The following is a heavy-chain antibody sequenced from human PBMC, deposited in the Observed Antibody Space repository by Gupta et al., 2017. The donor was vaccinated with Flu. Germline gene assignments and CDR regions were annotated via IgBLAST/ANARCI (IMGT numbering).Heavy chain of an antibody. V-gene: IGHV3-30*18. CDR3: AKDGPWTASCPYYCYYMDV. J-gene: IGHJ6*03. Sequence: QMQPVELGGGVGEVWGSLRTPSGGRGINFRKNRLHWVRPAPGEGLEWVADIASDGSHKDDADSVTGRFTISRYNSKSTRSLEMDCLRVEDTAVYYCAKDGPWTASCPYYCYYMDVWGKVTTVTVSS. CDR2: IASDGSHK. D-gene: IGHD2-2*01. CDR1: GINFRKNR.